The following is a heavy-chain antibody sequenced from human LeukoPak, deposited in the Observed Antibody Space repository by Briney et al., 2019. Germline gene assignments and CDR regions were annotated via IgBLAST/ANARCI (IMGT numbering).Heavy chain of an antibody. J-gene: IGHJ5*02. CDR1: GYTFTGYY. CDR3: ARVVAGNWFDP. V-gene: IGHV1-2*02. CDR2: INPNSGGT. D-gene: IGHD6-19*01. Sequence: GASVKVSCKASGYTFTGYYMHWVRQAPGQGLEWMGWINPNSGGTNYAQKFQGRVTMTRDTSITTAYMELSRLRSDGTAVYYCARVVAGNWFDPWGQGTLVTVSS.